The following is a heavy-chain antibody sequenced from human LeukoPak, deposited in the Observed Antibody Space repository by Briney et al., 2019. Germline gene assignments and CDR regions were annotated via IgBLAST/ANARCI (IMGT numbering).Heavy chain of an antibody. CDR3: ARGGYYMDV. Sequence: PSETLSLTCTVSGYFITIGYYWGWIRQPPGMGLEWIGSIFHSGSTYYSPSLKSRVTISVDTSKNQFSLKLSSVTAADAAVYYCARGGYYMDVWGKGTTVTVSS. CDR1: GYFITIGYY. V-gene: IGHV4-38-2*02. CDR2: IFHSGST. J-gene: IGHJ6*03.